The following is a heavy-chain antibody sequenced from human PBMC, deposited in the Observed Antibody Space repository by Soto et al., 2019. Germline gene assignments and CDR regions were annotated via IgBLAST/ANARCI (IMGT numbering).Heavy chain of an antibody. V-gene: IGHV5-10-1*01. J-gene: IGHJ4*02. CDR3: ARLQAAAGDNDLTFDY. CDR1: GYSFPDYC. D-gene: IGHD6-13*01. Sequence: GESLKISCQGSGYSFPDYCIGWVRQVPGKGLEWMGRIDPSDSYTNYSPSFQGHVTISADKSISTAYLQWSSLKASDTAMYYCARLQAAAGDNDLTFDYWGQGTLVTVSS. CDR2: IDPSDSYT.